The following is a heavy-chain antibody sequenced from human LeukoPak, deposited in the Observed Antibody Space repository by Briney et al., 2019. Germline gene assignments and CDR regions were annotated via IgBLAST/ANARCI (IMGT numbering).Heavy chain of an antibody. D-gene: IGHD3-22*01. J-gene: IGHJ4*02. CDR1: GFTVSSNY. CDR2: IYSGGST. Sequence: GGSLRLSCAASGFTVSSNYMSWVRQAPGKGLEWVSVIYSGGSTYYADSVKGRFTISRDNSKNTLYLQMNSLRAEDTAVYYCARPHDADSSLLDYWGQGTLVTVSS. CDR3: ARPHDADSSLLDY. V-gene: IGHV3-66*04.